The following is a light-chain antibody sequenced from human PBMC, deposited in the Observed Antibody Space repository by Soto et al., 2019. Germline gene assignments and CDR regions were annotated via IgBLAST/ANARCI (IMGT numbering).Light chain of an antibody. CDR2: GAS. V-gene: IGKV3-20*01. Sequence: ESVLTQSPRTLSLSPGERATLSCRASQSVSNNYLAWYQQKPGQAPRLLIYGASSRATGIPDRFSGSGSGTDFTLTISRLEPEDFAVYYCQHYGRSLSFTFGQGTRLEIK. CDR1: QSVSNNY. CDR3: QHYGRSLSFT. J-gene: IGKJ5*01.